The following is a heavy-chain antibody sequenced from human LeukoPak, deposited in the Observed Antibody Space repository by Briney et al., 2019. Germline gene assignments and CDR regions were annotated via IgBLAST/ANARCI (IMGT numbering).Heavy chain of an antibody. CDR3: ARDPFSCSGGTCYPLGWFDP. CDR2: INAGNGKT. V-gene: IGHV1-3*01. J-gene: IGHJ5*02. CDR1: GYTFTSYA. D-gene: IGHD2-15*01. Sequence: ASVKVSCKASGYTFTSYAMHWVRQAPGQRLEWMGWINAGNGKTKYSQKLQGRVTITRDTSASTVYMELSSLRSEYTAVYYCARDPFSCSGGTCYPLGWFDPWGQGTLVTVSS.